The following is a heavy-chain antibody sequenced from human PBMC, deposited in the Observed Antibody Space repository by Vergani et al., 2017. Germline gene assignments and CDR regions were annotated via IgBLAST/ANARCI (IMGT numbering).Heavy chain of an antibody. V-gene: IGHV1-2*02. CDR2: INPNSGGT. Sequence: QVQLVQSGAEVKKPGASVKVSCKASGYTFTGYYMHWVRQAPGQGLEWMGWINPNSGGTNYAQKFQGRVTMTRDTSISTAYMGLSRLRSDDTAVYYCARGESMVRGVIISPCFDYWGQGTLVTVSS. CDR3: ARGESMVRGVIISPCFDY. D-gene: IGHD3-10*01. CDR1: GYTFTGYY. J-gene: IGHJ4*02.